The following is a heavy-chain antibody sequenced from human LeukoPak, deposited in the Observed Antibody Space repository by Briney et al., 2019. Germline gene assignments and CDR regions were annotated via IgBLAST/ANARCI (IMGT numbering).Heavy chain of an antibody. J-gene: IGHJ5*02. V-gene: IGHV4-34*01. D-gene: IGHD6-19*01. CDR2: INHSGST. CDR1: GGSFSGYY. CDR3: ARGGVAGNFT. Sequence: SETLSLTCAVYGGSFSGYYWSWIRQPPGKGLEWIGEINHSGSTNYNPSLKSRVTISVDTSKNQFSLKLSSVTAADTAVYYWARGGVAGNFTWGQGTLVTVSS.